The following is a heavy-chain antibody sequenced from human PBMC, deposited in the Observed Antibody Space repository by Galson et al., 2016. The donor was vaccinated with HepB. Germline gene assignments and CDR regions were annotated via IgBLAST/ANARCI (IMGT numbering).Heavy chain of an antibody. CDR2: FDPEDVQI. CDR3: ASGPIGVVVDDAFEI. D-gene: IGHD2-15*01. V-gene: IGHV1-24*01. CDR1: GYSLTELS. Sequence: SVKVSCKVSGYSLTELSIHWVRQAPGKGPEWMGGFDPEDVQISYAQKFQGRVIMTEDTSTDTAYMELGSLRSEDTAVYYCASGPIGVVVDDAFEIWGQGTMVTVSS. J-gene: IGHJ3*02.